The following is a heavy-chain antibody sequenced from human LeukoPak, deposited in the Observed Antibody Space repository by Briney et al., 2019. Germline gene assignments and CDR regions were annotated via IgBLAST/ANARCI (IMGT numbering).Heavy chain of an antibody. CDR1: GYRFTSYW. Sequence: GESLKISCKGSGYRFTSYWISWVRQLPGKGLEWMGRIDPSDSYTNYSPSFQGHVTISADKSISTAYLQWSSLKASDTAMYYCARLAPPYYDILTGYYYYYGMDVWGKGTTVTVSS. CDR2: IDPSDSYT. D-gene: IGHD3-9*01. V-gene: IGHV5-10-1*01. CDR3: ARLAPPYYDILTGYYYYYGMDV. J-gene: IGHJ6*04.